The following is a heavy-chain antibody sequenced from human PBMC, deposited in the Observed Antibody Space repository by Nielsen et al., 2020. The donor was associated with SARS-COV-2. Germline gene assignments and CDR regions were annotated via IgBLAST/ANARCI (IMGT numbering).Heavy chain of an antibody. J-gene: IGHJ5*02. V-gene: IGHV3-48*03. CDR3: ARAGTGTADPTA. Sequence: GGSLRLSCATSGFTFSNYEMNWVRQAPGKGLEWVSYISSTGSTIYYADSVRGRFSISRDKAKNSLFLQMNSLRAEDTAVYYCARAGTGTADPTAWGQGALVTVSS. CDR2: ISSTGSTI. D-gene: IGHD1/OR15-1a*01. CDR1: GFTFSNYE.